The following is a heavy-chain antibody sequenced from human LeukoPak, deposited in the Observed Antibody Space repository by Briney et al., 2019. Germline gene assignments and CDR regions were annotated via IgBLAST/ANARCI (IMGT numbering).Heavy chain of an antibody. CDR2: YHIGNT. J-gene: IGHJ6*03. D-gene: IGHD6-19*01. CDR3: ARLWDSTGLYFYYYMDV. CDR1: GVSIRGDTYY. V-gene: IGHV4-39*01. Sequence: SETLSLTCTVSGVSIRGDTYYWGWIRQPPGKGLEWIGNYHIGNTYYNPSPKSRVTISEDTSKNQFSLRVNSVTAADTAVYYCARLWDSTGLYFYYYMDVWGEGTTVTVSS.